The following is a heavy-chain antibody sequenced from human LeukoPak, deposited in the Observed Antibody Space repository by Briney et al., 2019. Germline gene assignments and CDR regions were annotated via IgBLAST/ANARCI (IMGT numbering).Heavy chain of an antibody. CDR3: ARDPRGRPGSGWYLGPYYYYGMDV. D-gene: IGHD6-19*01. V-gene: IGHV1-18*01. CDR2: ISAYNGNT. Sequence: ASVKVSCKASGGTFSSYAISWVRQAPGQGLEWMGWISAYNGNTNYAQKLQGRVTMTTDTSTSTAYMELRSLRSDDTAVYYCARDPRGRPGSGWYLGPYYYYGMDVWGQGTTVTVSS. J-gene: IGHJ6*02. CDR1: GGTFSSYA.